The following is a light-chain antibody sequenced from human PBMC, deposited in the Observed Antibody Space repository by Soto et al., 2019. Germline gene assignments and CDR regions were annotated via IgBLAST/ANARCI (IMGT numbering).Light chain of an antibody. CDR2: DAS. CDR1: QSISSY. Sequence: EIELTQSPCTLSLSAGERATLSCRASQSISSYLAWYQQKPGQAPRLLIYDASSIATGIPDRFSGSGSWTDFTLTITSLEPVDFALYYCEQDDNSSATLGRGTKVESK. J-gene: IGKJ2*01. V-gene: IGKV3-20*01. CDR3: EQDDNSSAT.